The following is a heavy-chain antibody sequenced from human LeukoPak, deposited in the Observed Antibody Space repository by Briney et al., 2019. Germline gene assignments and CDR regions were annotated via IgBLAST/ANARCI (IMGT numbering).Heavy chain of an antibody. J-gene: IGHJ2*01. CDR2: IWYDGTNK. Sequence: SCKASGFTFSSYGMHWVRQAPGKGLEWVALIWYDGTNKYYADSVKGRFTISRDNSENTLYLQMNSLRAEDTAVYYCARTCSGGSCFGVWYFDLWGRGTLVTVSS. D-gene: IGHD2-15*01. V-gene: IGHV3-33*01. CDR3: ARTCSGGSCFGVWYFDL. CDR1: GFTFSSYG.